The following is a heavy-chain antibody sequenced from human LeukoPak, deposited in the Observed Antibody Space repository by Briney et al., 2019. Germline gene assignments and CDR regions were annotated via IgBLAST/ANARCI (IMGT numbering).Heavy chain of an antibody. CDR3: ARGGSWDYFDY. CDR2: IKSDGSDT. J-gene: IGHJ4*02. D-gene: IGHD1-26*01. CDR1: GFTFSTYW. V-gene: IGHV3-74*01. Sequence: PGGSLRLSCAASGFTFSTYWMHWVRQAPGEGLVWVSRIKSDGSDTSYADSVKGRFTISRENAKNSLYLQMNSLRAGDTAVYYCARGGSWDYFDYWGQGTLVTVSS.